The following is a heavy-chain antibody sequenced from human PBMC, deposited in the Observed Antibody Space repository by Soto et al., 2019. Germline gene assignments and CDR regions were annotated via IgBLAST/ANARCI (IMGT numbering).Heavy chain of an antibody. CDR3: TGEVASGY. Sequence: QVQLVESGGGVVQPGRSLRLSCAASGFTFSSYGMHWVRQAPGKGLEWVAVISKDGSVKYYAESVKGRFTISRDNSKNTLYLKMNSLGGEDTAAYYCTGEVASGYWGQGTLVTVSS. CDR2: ISKDGSVK. D-gene: IGHD2-8*02. V-gene: IGHV3-30*03. CDR1: GFTFSSYG. J-gene: IGHJ4*02.